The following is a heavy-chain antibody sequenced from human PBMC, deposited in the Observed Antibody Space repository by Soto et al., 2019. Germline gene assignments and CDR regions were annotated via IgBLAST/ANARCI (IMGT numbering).Heavy chain of an antibody. V-gene: IGHV3-30*18. CDR1: GFTFSSYG. CDR2: ISYDGSNK. J-gene: IGHJ4*02. Sequence: QVQLVESGGGVVQPGRSLRLSCAASGFTFSSYGMHWVRQAPGKGLEWVAVISYDGSNKYYADSVKGRFTISRDNSKYTLDLQMNSLRAEDTAVYYCAKETYAGPLDYWGQGTLVTVSS. CDR3: AKETYAGPLDY.